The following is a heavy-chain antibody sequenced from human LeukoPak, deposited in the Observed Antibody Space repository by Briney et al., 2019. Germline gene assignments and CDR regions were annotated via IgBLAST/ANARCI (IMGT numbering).Heavy chain of an antibody. D-gene: IGHD6-13*01. CDR3: ARLGGSSWYFDAFDI. V-gene: IGHV4-59*01. Sequence: SETLSLTCTVSGGSISSYYWSWIRQPPGKGLEWIGYIYYSGSTNYNPSLKSRVNISVDTSKNQFSLKLSSVTAADTAVYYCARLGGSSWYFDAFDIWGQGTMVTVSS. CDR2: IYYSGST. J-gene: IGHJ3*02. CDR1: GGSISSYY.